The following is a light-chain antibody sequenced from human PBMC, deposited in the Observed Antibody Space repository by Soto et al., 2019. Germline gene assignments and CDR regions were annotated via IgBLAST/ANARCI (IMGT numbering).Light chain of an antibody. V-gene: IGLV2-11*01. CDR3: CSYAGSFNWL. Sequence: SVLTQPRSVSGSPGQSVTISCTGSSSDIGSFNFVSWYQQYPGKAPKLLIYDVTRRPSGIPDRISGSKSGNTASLTISGLQSEDEADYYCCSYAGSFNWLFGGGTKLTVL. CDR2: DVT. CDR1: SSDIGSFNF. J-gene: IGLJ2*01.